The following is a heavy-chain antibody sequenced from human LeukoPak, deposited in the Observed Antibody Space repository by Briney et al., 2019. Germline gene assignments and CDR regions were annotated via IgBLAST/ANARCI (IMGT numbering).Heavy chain of an antibody. J-gene: IGHJ4*02. Sequence: PGGSLRLSCAASGFTFSDYYMSWIRQAPGKGLEWVSYISSSGSTIYYADSVKGRFTISRDNAKNSLYLQMNSLRAEDTAVYHCARVVSGYDSEGEIDYWGQGTLVTVSS. CDR2: ISSSGSTI. V-gene: IGHV3-11*04. CDR3: ARVVSGYDSEGEIDY. D-gene: IGHD5-12*01. CDR1: GFTFSDYY.